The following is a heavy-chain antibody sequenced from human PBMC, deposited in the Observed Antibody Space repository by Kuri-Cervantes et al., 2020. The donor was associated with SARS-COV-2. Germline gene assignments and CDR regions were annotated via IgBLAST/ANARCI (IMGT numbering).Heavy chain of an antibody. CDR3: AREGSGWHDYYYYYYMDV. CDR1: GYTLTELS. D-gene: IGHD6-19*01. CDR2: IIPIFGTA. V-gene: IGHV1-69*13. J-gene: IGHJ6*03. Sequence: SVKVSCKVSGYTLTELSMHWVRQAPGKGLEWMGGIIPIFGTANYAQKFQGRVTITADEPTSTAYMELSSLRSEDTAVYYCAREGSGWHDYYYYYYMDVWGKGTTVTVSS.